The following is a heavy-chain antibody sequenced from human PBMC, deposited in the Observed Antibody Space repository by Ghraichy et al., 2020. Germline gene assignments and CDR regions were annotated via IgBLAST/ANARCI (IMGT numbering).Heavy chain of an antibody. Sequence: SETLSLTCTVSGGSITSAGYSWSWTRQHPVKGLKWIAYIYYSGNTHYNPSLKSRVTMSVDTSKNQFSLKLSSVTAADTAVYYCGRGARQCKSKTCYAFDFWGQGTMVTGSS. J-gene: IGHJ3*01. CDR1: GGSITSAGYS. V-gene: IGHV4-31*03. D-gene: IGHD2/OR15-2a*01. CDR3: GRGARQCKSKTCYAFDF. CDR2: IYYSGNT.